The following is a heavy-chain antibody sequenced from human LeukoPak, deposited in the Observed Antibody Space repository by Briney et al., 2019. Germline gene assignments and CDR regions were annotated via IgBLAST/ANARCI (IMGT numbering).Heavy chain of an antibody. Sequence: SETLSLTCTVSGYSISSGYYWGWIRQPPGKGLEWIGSIYHSGSTYYNPSLKSRVTISVDTSKNQFSLKLSSVTAADTAVYYCARDGPRPNWNYFCRGFDPWGQGTLVTVSS. V-gene: IGHV4-38-2*02. CDR3: ARDGPRPNWNYFCRGFDP. J-gene: IGHJ5*02. D-gene: IGHD1-7*01. CDR1: GYSISSGYY. CDR2: IYHSGST.